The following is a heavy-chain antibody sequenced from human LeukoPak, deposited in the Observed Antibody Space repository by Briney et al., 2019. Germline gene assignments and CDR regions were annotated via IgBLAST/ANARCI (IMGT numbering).Heavy chain of an antibody. Sequence: ASVSVSYTPSVYTFTIYGINWVRQAPGQGLEGRGWISAYNANTNYAQKVQGRVTMTTDTSTSTAYMELRSLRSDDTAVYYCARGDVVVVAATRLDYWGQGTLVTVSS. J-gene: IGHJ4*02. CDR3: ARGDVVVVAATRLDY. D-gene: IGHD2-15*01. CDR1: VYTFTIYG. CDR2: ISAYNANT. V-gene: IGHV1-18*01.